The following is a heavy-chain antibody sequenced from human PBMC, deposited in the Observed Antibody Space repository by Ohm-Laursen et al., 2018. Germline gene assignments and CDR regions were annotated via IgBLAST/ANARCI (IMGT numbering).Heavy chain of an antibody. J-gene: IGHJ4*02. V-gene: IGHV1-2*02. CDR1: GYTFTGYY. CDR2: INPNSGGT. CDR3: ARAQEVAGPLSDY. D-gene: IGHD6-19*01. Sequence: GATVKISCKASGYTFTGYYMHWVRQAPGQGLEWMGWINPNSGGTNYAQKFQGRVTMTRDTSISTAYMELSRLRSDDTAVYYCARAQEVAGPLSDYWGQGTLVTVSS.